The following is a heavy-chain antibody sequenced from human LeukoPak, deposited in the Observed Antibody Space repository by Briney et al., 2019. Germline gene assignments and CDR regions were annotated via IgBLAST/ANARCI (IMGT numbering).Heavy chain of an antibody. J-gene: IGHJ2*01. Sequence: SETLSLTCTVSGGSISSYYWSWIRQPPGKGLEWIGYIYYSGSTNYIPSLKSRVTISVDTSKNQFSLKLSSVTAADTAVYYCARLSTMVRGVTILNWYFDLWGRGTLVTVSS. V-gene: IGHV4-59*01. CDR3: ARLSTMVRGVTILNWYFDL. D-gene: IGHD3-10*01. CDR2: IYYSGST. CDR1: GGSISSYY.